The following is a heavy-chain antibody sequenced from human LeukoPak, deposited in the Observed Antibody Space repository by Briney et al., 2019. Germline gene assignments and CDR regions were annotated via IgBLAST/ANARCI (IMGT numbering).Heavy chain of an antibody. CDR3: AKDRAIVVVALDY. V-gene: IGHV3-23*01. CDR1: GFTFSNYA. J-gene: IGHJ4*02. Sequence: PGGSLRLSCAASGFTFSNYAMSWVRQAPGKGLEWVSAISGSGGSTYYADSVKGRFTISRDNSKNTLYLQMNSLRAEDTAVYYCAKDRAIVVVALDYWGQGTLVTVSS. CDR2: ISGSGGST. D-gene: IGHD2-2*01.